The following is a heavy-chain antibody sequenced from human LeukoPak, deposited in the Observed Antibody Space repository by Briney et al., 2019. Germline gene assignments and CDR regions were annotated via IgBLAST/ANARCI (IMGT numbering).Heavy chain of an antibody. CDR2: INPNSGGT. J-gene: IGHJ4*02. CDR3: ARGGITMIVVVISLFDY. Sequence: ASVKVSCKASGYTFTGYYMHWVRQAPGQGLEWMGWINPNSGGTNYAQKFQGRVTMTRDTSISTAYMELSRQRSDDTAVYYCARGGITMIVVVISLFDYWGQGTLVTVSS. V-gene: IGHV1-2*02. CDR1: GYTFTGYY. D-gene: IGHD3-22*01.